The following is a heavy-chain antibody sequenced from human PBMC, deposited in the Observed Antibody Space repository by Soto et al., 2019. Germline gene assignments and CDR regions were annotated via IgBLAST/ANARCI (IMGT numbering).Heavy chain of an antibody. CDR2: IRSKAYGGTT. J-gene: IGHJ4*02. D-gene: IGHD3-3*02. V-gene: IGHV3-49*03. CDR1: GFTFGDYA. CDR3: TRDLRLASPPPIYFDY. Sequence: EVQLVESGGGLVQPGRSLRLSCTASGFTFGDYAMSWFRQAPGKGLEWVGFIRSKAYGGTTEYAASVKGRFTISRDDSKSLADLQMNSLKTEDTAVYYCTRDLRLASPPPIYFDYWGQGTLVTVSS.